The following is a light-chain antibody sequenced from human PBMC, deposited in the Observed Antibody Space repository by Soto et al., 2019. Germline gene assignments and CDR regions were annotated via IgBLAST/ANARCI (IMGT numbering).Light chain of an antibody. CDR1: QTVSTTY. V-gene: IGKV3-20*01. CDR2: GAS. CDR3: QQYGNSLYT. J-gene: IGKJ2*01. Sequence: EIVLTQSPGTLSLSPGERATLACRASQTVSTTYLAWYQQKPGQAPRLLIYGASSRATGIPDRFSGSGSGTDFTLTISRLEPADFAVYYCQQYGNSLYTFGQGTKLEIK.